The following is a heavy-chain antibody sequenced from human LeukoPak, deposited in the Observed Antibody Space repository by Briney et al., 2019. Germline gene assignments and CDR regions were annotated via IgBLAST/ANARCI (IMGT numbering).Heavy chain of an antibody. Sequence: GGSLRLSCAASGFTFSSYWMHWVRQAPGKGLVWVSRINSDGSSTSYADSVKGRFTISRDNAKNTLYLQMNSLRAEDTAVYYCARSQQLVPLYYYYMDVWGKGTTVTVSS. J-gene: IGHJ6*03. V-gene: IGHV3-74*01. CDR3: ARSQQLVPLYYYYMDV. D-gene: IGHD6-6*01. CDR1: GFTFSSYW. CDR2: INSDGSST.